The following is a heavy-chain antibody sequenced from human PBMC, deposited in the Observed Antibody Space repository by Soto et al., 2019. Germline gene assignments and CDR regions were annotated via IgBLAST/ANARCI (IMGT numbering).Heavy chain of an antibody. V-gene: IGHV3-23*01. Sequence: GGSLRLSCAAFGFTFSSYAMSWVRQAPGKGLEGVAAIGGSGGSTYYADSVQGRFTISRDNSTNTLYLHMNSLRAEATAVYYCAAPMIVVVNHYGMDVWGQGTTVTVSS. CDR2: IGGSGGST. D-gene: IGHD3-22*01. CDR1: GFTFSSYA. CDR3: AAPMIVVVNHYGMDV. J-gene: IGHJ6*02.